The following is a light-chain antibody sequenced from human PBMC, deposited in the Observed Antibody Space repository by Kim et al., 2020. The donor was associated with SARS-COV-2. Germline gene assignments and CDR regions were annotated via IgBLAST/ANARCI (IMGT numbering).Light chain of an antibody. J-gene: IGLJ3*02. V-gene: IGLV2-14*04. Sequence: SITIACTATRADVGANKYVSWYQQHPDKAPKLMIYDVNTRPSGVSHRFSGSKSGNPASLTISGLQAEDEADYYCSSYTTIRTWVFGRGTKVTVL. CDR2: DVN. CDR3: SSYTTIRTWV. CDR1: RADVGANKY.